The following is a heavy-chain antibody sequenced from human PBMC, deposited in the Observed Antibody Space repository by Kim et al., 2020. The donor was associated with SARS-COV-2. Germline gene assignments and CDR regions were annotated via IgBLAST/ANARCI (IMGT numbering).Heavy chain of an antibody. V-gene: IGHV3-11*06. J-gene: IGHJ4*02. CDR3: ATARRGIAAAVFDY. D-gene: IGHD6-13*01. Sequence: ADSVTGRFTISRDNAKNSLYLQMNSLRAEDTAVYYCATARRGIAAAVFDYWGQGTLVTVSS.